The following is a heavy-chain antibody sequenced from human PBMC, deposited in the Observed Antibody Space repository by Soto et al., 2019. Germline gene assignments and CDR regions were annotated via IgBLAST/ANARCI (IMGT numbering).Heavy chain of an antibody. J-gene: IGHJ3*02. CDR1: GFTFSSYS. Sequence: GGSLRLSFAASGFTFSSYSMNWVRQAPGKGLEWVSSISSSSSYIYYADSVKGRFTISRDNAKNSLYLQMNSLRAEDTAVYYCASGYDDAFDIWGQGTMVTVSS. D-gene: IGHD5-12*01. CDR3: ASGYDDAFDI. V-gene: IGHV3-21*01. CDR2: ISSSSSYI.